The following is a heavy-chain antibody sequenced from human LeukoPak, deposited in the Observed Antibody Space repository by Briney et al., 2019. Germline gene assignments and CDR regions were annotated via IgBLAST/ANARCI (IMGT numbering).Heavy chain of an antibody. CDR3: ARGAYGGWLHPFDY. D-gene: IGHD5-12*01. J-gene: IGHJ4*02. Sequence: SETLSHTRTVSGGSPSSYYWSWLRPPPGTGVEWIGHFYYSGSTDYNPSLKSRVTISVDPCKNQFSLKLSSVTAADTGVYYCARGAYGGWLHPFDYWGQGTLVSVSS. V-gene: IGHV4-59*01. CDR2: FYYSGST. CDR1: GGSPSSYY.